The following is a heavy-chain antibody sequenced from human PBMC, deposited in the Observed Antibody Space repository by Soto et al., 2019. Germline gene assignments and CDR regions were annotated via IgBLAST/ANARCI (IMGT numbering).Heavy chain of an antibody. CDR3: ARGAVATTLDY. CDR2: ISSSGDYI. Sequence: EVQLVESGGGLVKPGGSLRLSCAASGFSFNNYNMNWVRQVPGKGLEWVSSISSSGDYIYYAASVRGWFTISRDNAENSLYLQMNSLRVEDTAVYHCARGAVATTLDYWGQGTLVTVSS. J-gene: IGHJ4*02. V-gene: IGHV3-21*01. D-gene: IGHD5-12*01. CDR1: GFSFNNYN.